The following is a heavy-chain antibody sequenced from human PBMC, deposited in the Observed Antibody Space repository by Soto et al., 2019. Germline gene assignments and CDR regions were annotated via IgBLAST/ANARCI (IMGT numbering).Heavy chain of an antibody. V-gene: IGHV1-69*13. D-gene: IGHD3-10*01. Sequence: SVKVSCKASGGTFSSYAISWVRQAPGQGLEWMGGIIPIFGTANYAQKFQGRVTITADESTSTAYMELSSLRSDDTAVYYCARDRGRITMVRGVIVQVYYYYGMDVWGQGTTVTVSS. CDR3: ARDRGRITMVRGVIVQVYYYYGMDV. CDR1: GGTFSSYA. J-gene: IGHJ6*02. CDR2: IIPIFGTA.